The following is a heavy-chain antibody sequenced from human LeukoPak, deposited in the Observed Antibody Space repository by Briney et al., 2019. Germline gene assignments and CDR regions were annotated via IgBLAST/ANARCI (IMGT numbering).Heavy chain of an antibody. D-gene: IGHD3-22*01. CDR3: ARDQYDSSTNWFDP. CDR1: GFTFSSYA. CDR2: ISSSSSTI. J-gene: IGHJ5*02. V-gene: IGHV3-48*04. Sequence: GGSLRLSCAASGFTFSSYAMSWVRQAPGKGLKWVSYISSSSSTIYYADSVKGRFTISRDNAKNSLYLQMNSLRAEDTAVYYCARDQYDSSTNWFDPWGQGTLVTVSS.